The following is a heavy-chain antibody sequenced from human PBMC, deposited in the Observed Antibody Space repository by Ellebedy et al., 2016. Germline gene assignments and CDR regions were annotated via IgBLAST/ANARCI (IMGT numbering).Heavy chain of an antibody. D-gene: IGHD6-13*01. V-gene: IGHV4-39*07. CDR1: GGSISDSSYY. Sequence: GSLRLSXTVSGGSISDSSYYWGWIRQPPGKGLEWIGSTYYSGSNYYNPSLESRVTISLDTSKNQFSLKLSSVTAADTAVYYCARDRGSAGLWGQGTMVTVSS. CDR2: TYYSGSN. J-gene: IGHJ3*01. CDR3: ARDRGSAGL.